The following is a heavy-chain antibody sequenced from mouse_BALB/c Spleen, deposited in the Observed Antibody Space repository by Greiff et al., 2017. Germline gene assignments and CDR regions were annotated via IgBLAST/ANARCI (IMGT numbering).Heavy chain of an antibody. Sequence: EVKVEESGGGLVQPGGSLRLSCATSGFTFTDYYMSWVRQPPGKALEWLGFIRNKANGYTTEYSASVKGRFTISRDNSQSILYLQMNTLRAEDSATYYCARDIGGNVFAYWGQGTLVTVSA. V-gene: IGHV7-3*02. J-gene: IGHJ3*01. CDR3: ARDIGGNVFAY. CDR1: GFTFTDYY. D-gene: IGHD2-1*01. CDR2: IRNKANGYTT.